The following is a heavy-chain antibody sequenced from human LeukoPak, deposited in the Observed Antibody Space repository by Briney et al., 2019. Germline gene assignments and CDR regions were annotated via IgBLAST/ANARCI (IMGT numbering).Heavy chain of an antibody. D-gene: IGHD3-22*01. CDR1: GGSISSSSYY. CDR2: IYYSGST. Sequence: SETLSLTCTVSGGSISSSSYYWGWIRQPPGKGLQWIGSIYYSGSTYYNPSLKSRVTISVDTSKNQFSLKLSSVTAADTAVYYCARDLFPRLGPHYYDSSGYPTPVDYWGQGTPVTVSS. CDR3: ARDLFPRLGPHYYDSSGYPTPVDY. V-gene: IGHV4-39*07. J-gene: IGHJ4*02.